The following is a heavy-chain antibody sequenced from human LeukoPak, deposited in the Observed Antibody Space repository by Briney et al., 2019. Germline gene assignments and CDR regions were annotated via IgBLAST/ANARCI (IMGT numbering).Heavy chain of an antibody. CDR2: LYYSGTT. CDR1: GGSISSSSYY. Sequence: SETLSLTCSVSGGSISSSSYYWGWIRQPPGKGLEWIGSLYYSGTTYYNPSLESRVTISEDTSKNHFSLTLSSVTAADTAIYYCASPPEYYYDSSGYYYDYWGQGTLVTVSS. D-gene: IGHD3-22*01. CDR3: ASPPEYYYDSSGYYYDY. V-gene: IGHV4-39*02. J-gene: IGHJ4*02.